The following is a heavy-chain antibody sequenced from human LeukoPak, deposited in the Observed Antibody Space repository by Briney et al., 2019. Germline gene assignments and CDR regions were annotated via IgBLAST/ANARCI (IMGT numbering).Heavy chain of an antibody. V-gene: IGHV3-7*01. J-gene: IGHJ4*02. CDR1: GFTFSSYW. CDR2: IKQDGSEK. Sequence: GGSLRLSCAASGFTFSSYWMSWVRQAPGKGLEWVANIKQDGSEKYYVDSVKGRFTISRDNSKNTLYLQMNNLRPEDTAVYYCARDRTSGQYYDSSVPCGYWGQGTLVTVSS. CDR3: ARDRTSGQYYDSSVPCGY. D-gene: IGHD3-22*01.